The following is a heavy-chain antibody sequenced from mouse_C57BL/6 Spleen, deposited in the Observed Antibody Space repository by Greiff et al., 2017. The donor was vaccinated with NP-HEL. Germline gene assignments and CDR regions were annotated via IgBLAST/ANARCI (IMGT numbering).Heavy chain of an antibody. V-gene: IGHV1-9*01. CDR3: ARELLSHY. D-gene: IGHD2-1*01. J-gene: IGHJ2*01. CDR1: GYTFTGYW. Sequence: QVQLQQSGAELMKPGASVKLSCKATGYTFTGYWIEWVKQRPGHGLEWIGELLPGSGSTNYNEKLKGKATFTADTSSNTAYMQLSSLTTEDSAIYYCARELLSHYWGQGTTLTVSS. CDR2: LLPGSGST.